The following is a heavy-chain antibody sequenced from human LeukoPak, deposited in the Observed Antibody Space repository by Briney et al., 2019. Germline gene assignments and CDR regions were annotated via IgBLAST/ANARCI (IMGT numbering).Heavy chain of an antibody. CDR3: AREVVYDFWSGYSDDY. CDR2: INPNSGGT. D-gene: IGHD3-3*01. CDR1: GYTFTGHY. J-gene: IGHJ4*02. Sequence: GASVKVSCKASGYTFTGHYMHWVRQAPGQGLEWMGWINPNSGGTNYAQKFQGRVTMTRDTSISTAYMELSRLRSDDTAVYYCAREVVYDFWSGYSDDYWGQGTLVTVSS. V-gene: IGHV1-2*02.